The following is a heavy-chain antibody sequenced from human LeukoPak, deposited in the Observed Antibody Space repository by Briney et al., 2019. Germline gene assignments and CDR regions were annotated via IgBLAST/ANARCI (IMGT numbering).Heavy chain of an antibody. CDR2: IYHSGST. J-gene: IGHJ4*02. CDR3: ARGNWNDVVGYYFDY. Sequence: AETLSLTCTVSGYSISSGYYWGWIRQPPGKGLEWIGSIYHSGSTYYNPSLKSRVTISVDTSKNQFSLKLSSVTAADTAVYYCARGNWNDVVGYYFDYWGQGTLVTVSS. CDR1: GYSISSGYY. D-gene: IGHD1-1*01. V-gene: IGHV4-38-2*02.